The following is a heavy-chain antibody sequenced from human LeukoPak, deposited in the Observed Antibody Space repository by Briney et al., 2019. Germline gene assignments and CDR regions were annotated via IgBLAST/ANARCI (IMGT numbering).Heavy chain of an antibody. CDR3: ARHRGGVDTAMKNWFDP. CDR2: IYYSGST. V-gene: IGHV4-39*01. CDR1: GGSISSSSYY. J-gene: IGHJ5*02. D-gene: IGHD5-18*01. Sequence: SETLSLTCTVSGGSISSSSYYWGWIRQPPGKGLEWIGSIYYSGSTYYNPSLKSRVTISVDTSKNQFSLKLSSVTAADTAVYYCARHRGGVDTAMKNWFDPWGQGTLVTVSS.